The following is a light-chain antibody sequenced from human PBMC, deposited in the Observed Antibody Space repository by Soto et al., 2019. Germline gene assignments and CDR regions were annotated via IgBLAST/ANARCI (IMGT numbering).Light chain of an antibody. Sequence: ELVLTQSPGTLSLSPGDRATLSCRASLSLPSRSLAWYQQRPGQAPRVLISAASTRAADIPDRFSGSGSGTDFTLTINRLEPEDFAVYYCQQYDYSPRTFGQGTKLEVK. V-gene: IGKV3-20*01. J-gene: IGKJ1*01. CDR3: QQYDYSPRT. CDR1: LSLPSRS. CDR2: AAS.